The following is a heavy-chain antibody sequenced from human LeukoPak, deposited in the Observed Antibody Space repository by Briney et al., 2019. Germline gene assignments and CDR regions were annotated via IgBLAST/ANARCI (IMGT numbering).Heavy chain of an antibody. V-gene: IGHV3-74*01. CDR2: INSDGSST. CDR3: ARDSSDYGVDF. Sequence: GGSLRLSCAASGFTSSSYWMHWVRHAPGKGLVWVSRINSDGSSTSYADSVKGRFTVSRDNSKNTVYIQMNSLRTGDTAVYYCARDSSDYGVDFWGQGTLVTVS. D-gene: IGHD4-17*01. J-gene: IGHJ4*02. CDR1: GFTSSSYW.